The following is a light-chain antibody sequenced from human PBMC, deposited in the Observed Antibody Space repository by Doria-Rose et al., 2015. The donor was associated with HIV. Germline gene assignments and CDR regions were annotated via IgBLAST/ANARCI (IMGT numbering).Light chain of an antibody. CDR1: TLGDKY. J-gene: IGLJ2*01. V-gene: IGLV3-1*01. CDR2: QNK. CDR3: QAWDSSTAGVV. Sequence: SYELTQLPSVSVSPGQTASITCSEDTLGDKYACWYQQKPGQSPVLVIYQNKKRPSGIPERFSGSNSGNTATLTISGTQAIDEADYYCQAWDSSTAGVVFGGGTKLTVL.